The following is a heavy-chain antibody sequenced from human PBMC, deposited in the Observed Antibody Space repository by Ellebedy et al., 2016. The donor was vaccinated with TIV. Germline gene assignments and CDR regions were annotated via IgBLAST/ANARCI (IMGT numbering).Heavy chain of an antibody. CDR2: ISGSGGNT. J-gene: IGHJ3*02. Sequence: GESLKISXAASGFTFSSYAMSWVRQAPGKGLEWVSAISGSGGNTYYADSVKGRFTISRDNSKNTLYLQMNSLRAEDTAVYYCAREGISNSGSYQTAFDIWGQGTMVTVSS. V-gene: IGHV3-23*01. CDR3: AREGISNSGSYQTAFDI. CDR1: GFTFSSYA. D-gene: IGHD1-26*01.